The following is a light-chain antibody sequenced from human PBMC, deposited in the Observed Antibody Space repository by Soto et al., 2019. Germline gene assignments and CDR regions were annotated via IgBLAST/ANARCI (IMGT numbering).Light chain of an antibody. J-gene: IGKJ3*01. Sequence: DIQLTQSPSSVSASVGDTINITCRASQDIEKWLAWYQQKPGRAPKVLIYAASHLGSGVPSRFSGSGSGTEFSLTISSLQTEDFATYFCHQAGTFPFTFGPGTKVDI. V-gene: IGKV1-12*01. CDR1: QDIEKW. CDR2: AAS. CDR3: HQAGTFPFT.